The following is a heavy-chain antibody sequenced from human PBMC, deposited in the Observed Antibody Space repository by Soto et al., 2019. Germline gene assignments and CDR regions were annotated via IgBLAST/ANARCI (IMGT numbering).Heavy chain of an antibody. V-gene: IGHV4-31*03. J-gene: IGHJ4*02. CDR1: GGSISSGGYY. D-gene: IGHD1-26*01. CDR2: IYYSGST. CDR3: ASQWEDRRTYYFDY. Sequence: VQLQESGPGLVKPSQTLSLTCTVSGGSISSGGYYWSWIRQHPGKGLEWIGYIYYSGSTYYNPSLKSRVTISVDTSKNQFSLKLSSVTAADTAVYYCASQWEDRRTYYFDYWGQGTLVTVSS.